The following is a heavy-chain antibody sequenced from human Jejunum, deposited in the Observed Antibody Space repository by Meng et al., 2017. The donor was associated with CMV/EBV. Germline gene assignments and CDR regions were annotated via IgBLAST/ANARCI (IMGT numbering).Heavy chain of an antibody. Sequence: QVQLVESGXGVVQTGXSLRLSCAASGFTFSSFPMHWVRQAPGKGLGWVADIPYDGNNEYYADSVKGRFTISRDNSKNTLYLQMNSLRTEDTAVYYCARAPDYGNFRFDYWGQGTLVTVSS. CDR2: IPYDGNNE. CDR1: GFTFSSFP. J-gene: IGHJ4*02. CDR3: ARAPDYGNFRFDY. V-gene: IGHV3-30-3*01. D-gene: IGHD4-11*01.